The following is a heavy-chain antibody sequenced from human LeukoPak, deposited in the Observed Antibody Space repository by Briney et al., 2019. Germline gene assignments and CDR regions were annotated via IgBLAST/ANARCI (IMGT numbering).Heavy chain of an antibody. Sequence: GGSLRLSCAASGFMFSSYAMSWVRQAPGKGLGWVSAISGSGGSTYYADSVKGRFTISRDNSKNTLYVQMNNLKVEDTAVYYCAKSAGYTSGSQHNFDYWGQGTLVTVSS. CDR2: ISGSGGST. CDR1: GFMFSSYA. D-gene: IGHD3-22*01. V-gene: IGHV3-23*01. CDR3: AKSAGYTSGSQHNFDY. J-gene: IGHJ4*02.